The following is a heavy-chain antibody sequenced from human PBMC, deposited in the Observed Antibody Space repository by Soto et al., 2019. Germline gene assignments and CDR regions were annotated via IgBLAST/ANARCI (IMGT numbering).Heavy chain of an antibody. V-gene: IGHV3-23*01. CDR1: GFTFNTQA. D-gene: IGHD3-3*02. CDR2: LTASGASA. Sequence: LQSGGGLIQPGGSLRLSCAASGFTFNTQAMSWVRQAPGKGLEWVSSLTASGASAYYADSVKGRFTISRDNSXXTLFLQLEGLRGDDTAVYYCAKGDQSDPAVSAYDSWGQGTLVTVSA. CDR3: AKGDQSDPAVSAYDS. J-gene: IGHJ5*01.